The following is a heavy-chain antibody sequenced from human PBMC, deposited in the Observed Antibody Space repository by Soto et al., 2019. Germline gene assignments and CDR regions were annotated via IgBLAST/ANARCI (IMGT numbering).Heavy chain of an antibody. Sequence: ASVKVSCKVSGYTLTELSMHWVRQAPGQGLEWMGGIDPEHGVAIYAQKFQGRVTITADKSTSTAYMELSSLRSEDTAVYYCARARSMTDYMDVWGKGTTVTVSS. CDR2: IDPEHGVA. D-gene: IGHD4-17*01. J-gene: IGHJ6*03. V-gene: IGHV1-24*01. CDR3: ARARSMTDYMDV. CDR1: GYTLTELS.